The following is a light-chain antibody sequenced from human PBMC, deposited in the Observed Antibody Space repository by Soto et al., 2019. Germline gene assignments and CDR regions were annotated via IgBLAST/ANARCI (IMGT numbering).Light chain of an antibody. CDR2: DAS. CDR1: QDISNY. V-gene: IGKV1-33*01. Sequence: DIPMTQSPSSLSASVGDRVTITCQASQDISNYLNWYQQKPGKAPKLLIYDASNLETGVPSRFSGSGSGTDITFTISSLQPEDIATYYCQQYDNLGFTFGPGTKVDIK. CDR3: QQYDNLGFT. J-gene: IGKJ3*01.